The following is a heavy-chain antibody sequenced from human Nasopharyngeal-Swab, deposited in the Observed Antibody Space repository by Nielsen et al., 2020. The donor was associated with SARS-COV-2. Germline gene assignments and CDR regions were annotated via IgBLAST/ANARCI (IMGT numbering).Heavy chain of an antibody. CDR3: VKGDTATSDYYYGMDV. CDR1: GFTFNSHG. V-gene: IGHV3-23*01. CDR2: MTGSGEST. Sequence: GGSLRLSCAASGFTFNSHGMHWVRQAPRKGLEWVSGMTGSGESTYYADSVKGRFAISRDNSKNTLYLQTNNLRAEDTAVYFCVKGDTATSDYYYGMDVWGQGTTVTVSS. J-gene: IGHJ6*02. D-gene: IGHD5-18*01.